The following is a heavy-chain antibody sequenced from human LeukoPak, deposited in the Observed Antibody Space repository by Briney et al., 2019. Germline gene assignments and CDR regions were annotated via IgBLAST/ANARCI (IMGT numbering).Heavy chain of an antibody. CDR3: ARYYYYGMDV. CDR2: IYYSGST. V-gene: IGHV4-59*01. CDR1: GGSISSYC. Sequence: PSETLSLTCTVSGGSISSYCWSWIRQPPGKGLEWIGYIYYSGSTNYNPSLKSRVTISVDTSKNQFSLKLSSVTAADTAVYYCARYYYYGMDVWGQGTTVTVSS. J-gene: IGHJ6*02.